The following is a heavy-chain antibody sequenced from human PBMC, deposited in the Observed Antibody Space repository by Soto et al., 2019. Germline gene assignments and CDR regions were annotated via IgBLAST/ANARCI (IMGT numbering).Heavy chain of an antibody. J-gene: IGHJ4*02. Sequence: ASVKVSCKASGYTFTNYNINWVRQAPGQGLEWMGWISAYNGNTYYAQKFHGRVTMTTDKSTSTVYMELRSLRSDDTAIYYCARQLATAFDYWGQGTLVTVSS. CDR3: ARQLATAFDY. V-gene: IGHV1-18*01. CDR1: GYTFTNYN. CDR2: ISAYNGNT. D-gene: IGHD6-13*01.